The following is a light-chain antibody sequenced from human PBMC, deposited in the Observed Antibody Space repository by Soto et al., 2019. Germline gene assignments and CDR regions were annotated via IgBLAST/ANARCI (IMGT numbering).Light chain of an antibody. CDR1: QSVRSN. J-gene: IGKJ2*01. Sequence: EIVMTQSPTTLSVSPGQRDTLSCRASQSVRSNLAWYQHKPGQAPRLLNYGASTRAAGIPARFSGSGSGTEFSLTISSRQSEDFAIYYCQQYNNGYAFGQGTELEI. CDR2: GAS. CDR3: QQYNNGYA. V-gene: IGKV3-15*01.